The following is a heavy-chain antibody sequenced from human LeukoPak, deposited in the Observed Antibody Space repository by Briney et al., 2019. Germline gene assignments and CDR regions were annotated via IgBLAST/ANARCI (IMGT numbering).Heavy chain of an antibody. Sequence: ASETLSLTCAVYGGSFSGYYWSWIRQPPGKGLEWIGEINHSGSTNYNPSLKSRITISVDTSKNHFSLNLRSVTAADTAVYYCARRSYNSPFRYWGQGTPVTVSS. D-gene: IGHD5-24*01. CDR2: INHSGST. CDR3: ARRSYNSPFRY. CDR1: GGSFSGYY. V-gene: IGHV4-34*01. J-gene: IGHJ4*02.